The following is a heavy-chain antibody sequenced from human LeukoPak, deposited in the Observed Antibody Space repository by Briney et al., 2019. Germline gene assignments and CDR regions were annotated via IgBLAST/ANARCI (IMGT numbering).Heavy chain of an antibody. D-gene: IGHD6-6*01. CDR1: GGSISSGDYY. J-gene: IGHJ5*02. Sequence: PSQTLSLTCTVSGGSISSGDYYWSWIRQPPGKGLEWIGYIYYSGSTYYNPSLKSRVTISVDTSKNQFSLKLSSVTAADTAVYYCARDCPSSSIAAVDPWGQGTLVTVSP. V-gene: IGHV4-30-4*01. CDR2: IYYSGST. CDR3: ARDCPSSSIAAVDP.